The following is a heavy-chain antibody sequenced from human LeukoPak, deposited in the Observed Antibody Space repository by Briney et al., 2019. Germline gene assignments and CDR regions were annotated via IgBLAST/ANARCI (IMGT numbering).Heavy chain of an antibody. J-gene: IGHJ2*01. CDR3: ARPNYGWYFDL. V-gene: IGHV3-74*01. CDR2: INSDGSST. CDR1: GFTSSSYS. D-gene: IGHD3-16*01. Sequence: GGSLRLSCAASGFTSSSYSMNWVRQAPGKGLEWVSRINSDGSSTTYADSVKGRFTISRDNAKNTLYLQMNSLRAEDTAVYYCARPNYGWYFDLWGRGTLVTVSS.